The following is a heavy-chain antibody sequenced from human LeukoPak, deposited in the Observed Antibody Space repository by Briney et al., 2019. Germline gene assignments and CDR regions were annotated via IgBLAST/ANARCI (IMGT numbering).Heavy chain of an antibody. CDR1: GFVLSDYG. V-gene: IGHV3-30*02. J-gene: IGHJ4*02. CDR2: VRNDGSNE. Sequence: GGSLRLSCAASGFVLSDYGMHWVRQTPGKGLECVAFVRNDGSNEYYVGAVKGRFPISRDKYKNPLYLQMNSLRAEDTAFYSCAKEPDSGYHSEGPKNWGLGTLVTVSS. D-gene: IGHD5-12*01. CDR3: AKEPDSGYHSEGPKN.